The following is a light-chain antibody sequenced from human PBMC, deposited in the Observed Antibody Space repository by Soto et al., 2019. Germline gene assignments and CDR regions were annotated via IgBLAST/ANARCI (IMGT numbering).Light chain of an antibody. Sequence: EIVLTQSPGTLSLSPGERATLSCRASQSVSSNYLAWYQQKPGLAPRLLLYGASSRATGIPDRFSGSGSGTAFTLTISRLEPEDFAVYFCQQFAISPWTFGQGTKVEIK. CDR3: QQFAISPWT. J-gene: IGKJ1*01. V-gene: IGKV3-20*01. CDR2: GAS. CDR1: QSVSSNY.